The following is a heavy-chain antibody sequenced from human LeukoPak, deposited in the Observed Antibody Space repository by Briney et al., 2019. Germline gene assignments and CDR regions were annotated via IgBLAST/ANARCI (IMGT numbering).Heavy chain of an antibody. CDR3: ARDGSSGWYDPDLLGGY. J-gene: IGHJ4*02. V-gene: IGHV3-7*01. CDR1: GFTFSSYW. CDR2: IKQDGSEK. D-gene: IGHD6-19*01. Sequence: GGSLRLSCAASGFTFSSYWMSWVRQAPGKGLEWVANIKQDGSEKYYVDSVKGRFTISRDNAKNSLYLQMNSLRAEDTAVYYCARDGSSGWYDPDLLGGYWGQGTLVTVSS.